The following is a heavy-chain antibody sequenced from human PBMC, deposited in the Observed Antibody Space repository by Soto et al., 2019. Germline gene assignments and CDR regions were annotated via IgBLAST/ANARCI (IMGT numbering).Heavy chain of an antibody. CDR1: GYAISRGGYY. V-gene: IGHV4-31*10. CDR2: IDYSGDT. Sequence: QVQLQESGPGRVRPSQSLSLICDVSGYAISRGGYYWSWLRQVPGKGLEWIGSIDYSGDTFYNPSLASRVSISVDPSKNQFSLSVSIVTAADTALVYGARDGGSLNWYFDGWGRGTLVTVSS. CDR3: ARDGGSLNWYFDG. D-gene: IGHD2-15*01. J-gene: IGHJ2*01.